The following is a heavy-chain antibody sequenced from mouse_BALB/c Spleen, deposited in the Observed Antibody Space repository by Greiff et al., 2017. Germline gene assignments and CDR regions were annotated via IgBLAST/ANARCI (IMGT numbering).Heavy chain of an antibody. CDR1: GFTFNTYA. CDR3: VRLQTARATDYAMDY. CDR2: IRSKSNNYAT. J-gene: IGHJ4*01. Sequence: EVKVVESGGGLVQPKGSLKLSCAASGFTFNTYAMNWVRQAPGKGLEWVARIRSKSNNYATYYADSVKDRFTIARDDSQSMLYLQMNNLKTEYTAMYYCVRLQTARATDYAMDYWGQGTSVTVSS. V-gene: IGHV10-1*02. D-gene: IGHD3-2*01.